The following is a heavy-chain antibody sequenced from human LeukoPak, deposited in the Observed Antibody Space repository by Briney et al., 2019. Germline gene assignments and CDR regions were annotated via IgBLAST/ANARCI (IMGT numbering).Heavy chain of an antibody. CDR1: GGSISSSSYY. V-gene: IGHV4-39*07. CDR2: IYYSGST. D-gene: IGHD3-9*01. Sequence: SETLSLTCTVSGGSISSSSYYWGWIRQPPGKGLEWIGSIYYSGSTYYNPSLKSRVTISVDTSKNQFSLKLSSVTAADTAVYYCARGIKIRAANWFDPWGQGTLVTVSS. CDR3: ARGIKIRAANWFDP. J-gene: IGHJ5*02.